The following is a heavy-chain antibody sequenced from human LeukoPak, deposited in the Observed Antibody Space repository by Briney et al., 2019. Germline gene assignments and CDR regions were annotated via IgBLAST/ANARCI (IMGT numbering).Heavy chain of an antibody. D-gene: IGHD7-27*01. CDR2: IKQDGSEK. J-gene: IGHJ3*02. CDR3: AREAGDLEVDAFDI. CDR1: GFTFSSYW. Sequence: PGGSLRLSCAASGFTFSSYWMSWVRQAPGKGLEWVANIKQDGSEKYYVDSVKGRFTISRDNAKNSLYLQMNSLRAEDTAVYYCAREAGDLEVDAFDIWGQGTMVTASS. V-gene: IGHV3-7*01.